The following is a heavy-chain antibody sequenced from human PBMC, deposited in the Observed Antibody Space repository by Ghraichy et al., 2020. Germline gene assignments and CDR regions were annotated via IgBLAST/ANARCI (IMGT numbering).Heavy chain of an antibody. CDR2: ISHSGST. J-gene: IGHJ6*02. D-gene: IGHD6-13*01. CDR3: ARSGAAGRYYYYYGMDV. V-gene: IGHV4-38-2*02. CDR1: GYSISSGYY. Sequence: SETLSLTCTVSGYSISSGYYWGWIRQPPGKGLEWIGSISHSGSTNYNPSIKSRVTISIDTSKNQFSLNLRSVTAADTAVYYCARSGAAGRYYYYYGMDVWGQGTKVTVSS.